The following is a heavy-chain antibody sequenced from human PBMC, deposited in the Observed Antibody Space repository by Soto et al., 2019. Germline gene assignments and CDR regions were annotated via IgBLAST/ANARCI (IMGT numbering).Heavy chain of an antibody. CDR2: ISGSGGST. CDR1: GFTFSSYA. D-gene: IGHD6-13*01. Sequence: LRLSCAASGFTFSSYAMSWVRQAPGKGLEWVSAISGSGGSTYYADSVKGRFTISRDNSKNTLYLQMNSLRAEDAAVYYCAKDLPHSSSWYYFDYWGQGTLVTVSS. V-gene: IGHV3-23*01. J-gene: IGHJ4*02. CDR3: AKDLPHSSSWYYFDY.